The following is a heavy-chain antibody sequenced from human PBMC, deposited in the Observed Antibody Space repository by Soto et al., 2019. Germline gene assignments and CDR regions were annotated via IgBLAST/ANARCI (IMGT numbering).Heavy chain of an antibody. CDR1: GFTFTSSG. D-gene: IGHD2-2*01. J-gene: IGHJ4*02. V-gene: IGHV3-30*18. CDR3: TKAAWCSSTSCYSAASDY. Sequence: SLKISCAASGFTFTSSGMHWVRQAPGKGLEWVAVISYDGSNKYYADSVRGRFTISRDISKNTLYLQMNSLRTEDTAVYYCTKAAWCSSTSCYSAASDYWGQGTRVTVSS. CDR2: ISYDGSNK.